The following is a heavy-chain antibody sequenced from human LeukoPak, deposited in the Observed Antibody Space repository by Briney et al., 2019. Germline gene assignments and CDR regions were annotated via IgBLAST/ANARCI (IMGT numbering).Heavy chain of an antibody. J-gene: IGHJ6*02. D-gene: IGHD6-6*01. Sequence: SQTLSLTCTVSGGSISSGGYYWSWIRQHPGKGLEWIGYIYYSGSTYYNPSLKSRVTISVDTSKNQFSLKLSSVTAADTAVYYCARGRPGYYYGMDVWGQGTTVTVSS. CDR2: IYYSGST. CDR3: ARGRPGYYYGMDV. V-gene: IGHV4-31*03. CDR1: GGSISSGGYY.